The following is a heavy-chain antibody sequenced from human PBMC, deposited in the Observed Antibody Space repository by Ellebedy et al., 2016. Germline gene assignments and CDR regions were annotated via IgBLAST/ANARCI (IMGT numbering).Heavy chain of an antibody. CDR2: ISYDGSNK. V-gene: IGHV3-30*18. D-gene: IGHD1-26*01. J-gene: IGHJ4*02. Sequence: GGSLRLXXAASGFTFSSYGMHWVRQAPGKGLEWVAVISYDGSNKYYADSVKGRFTISRDNSKNTLYLQMNSLRAEDTAVYYCAKVTYSGSYPFDYWGQGTLVTVSS. CDR1: GFTFSSYG. CDR3: AKVTYSGSYPFDY.